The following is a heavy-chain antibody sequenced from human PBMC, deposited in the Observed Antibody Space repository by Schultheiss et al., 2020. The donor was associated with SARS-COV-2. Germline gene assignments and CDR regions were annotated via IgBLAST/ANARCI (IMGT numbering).Heavy chain of an antibody. Sequence: SETLSLTCTISGGSINNYYWSWIREPPGKGLEWIGYIYDSGSTNYNPSLRSRVTISVDTSKNQFSLKLSSVTAADTAVYYCARRVGYGSGSYYSPYNWFDPWGQGTLVTVSS. V-gene: IGHV4-59*08. D-gene: IGHD3-10*01. J-gene: IGHJ5*02. CDR1: GGSINNYY. CDR3: ARRVGYGSGSYYSPYNWFDP. CDR2: IYDSGST.